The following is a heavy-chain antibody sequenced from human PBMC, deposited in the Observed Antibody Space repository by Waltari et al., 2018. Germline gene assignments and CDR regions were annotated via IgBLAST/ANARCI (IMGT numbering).Heavy chain of an antibody. V-gene: IGHV4-59*11. J-gene: IGHJ3*02. Sequence: QVQLQESGPGLVKPSETLSLTCTVSGGSISSHYWSWIRQPPGKGLEWIGYIYYSGSTNYNPSLKSRVTISVDTSKNQFSLKLSSVTAADTAVYYCAKFGESDAFDIWGQGTMVTVSS. CDR1: GGSISSHY. CDR3: AKFGESDAFDI. CDR2: IYYSGST. D-gene: IGHD3-10*01.